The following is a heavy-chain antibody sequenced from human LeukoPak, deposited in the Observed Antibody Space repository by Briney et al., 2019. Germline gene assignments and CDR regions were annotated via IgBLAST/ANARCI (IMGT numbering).Heavy chain of an antibody. V-gene: IGHV3-23*01. CDR1: GFTFSSYA. CDR3: SKNGGACCSGGTCYVDY. J-gene: IGHJ4*02. CDR2: ISGSGGST. Sequence: PGGSLRLSCAASGFTFSSYAMSWVRQAPGKGLEWVSAISGSGGSTYYADSVKGPFTISRDNSKNTLYLQMNSVRAEDTAVYYCSKNGGACCSGGTCYVDYWGQGTLVTVSS. D-gene: IGHD2-15*01.